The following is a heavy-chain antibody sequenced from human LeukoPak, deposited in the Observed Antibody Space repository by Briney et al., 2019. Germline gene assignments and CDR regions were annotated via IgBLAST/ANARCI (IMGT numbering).Heavy chain of an antibody. CDR2: ISSSSSYT. Sequence: TGGSLRLSCAASGFTFSDYYMSWIRQAPGKGLEWVSYISSSSSYTNYADSVKGRFTISRDNAKNSLYLQMNSLRAEDTAVYYCARVDSSTSFHPDSWGQGTLVTVSS. CDR3: ARVDSSTSFHPDS. D-gene: IGHD2-2*01. CDR1: GFTFSDYY. V-gene: IGHV3-11*06. J-gene: IGHJ4*02.